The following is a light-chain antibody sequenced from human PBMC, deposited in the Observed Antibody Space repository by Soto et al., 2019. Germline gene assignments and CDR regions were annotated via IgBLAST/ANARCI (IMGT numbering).Light chain of an antibody. Sequence: IQMTQSPLSLSASVGDRVTIACRASQDIGKDLGWYQQKPGEPPELLIAVASSLESGVPSRFSGSGFGSYFNLTISNLQPEDCATYYCLQDYNYPRTFGQGSKVEL. CDR3: LQDYNYPRT. J-gene: IGKJ1*01. V-gene: IGKV1-6*01. CDR2: VAS. CDR1: QDIGKD.